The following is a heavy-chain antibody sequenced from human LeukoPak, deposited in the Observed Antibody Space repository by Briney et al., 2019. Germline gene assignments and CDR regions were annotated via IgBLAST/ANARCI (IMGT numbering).Heavy chain of an antibody. CDR1: GYTFTVYY. CDR3: ARGFCGGDCFSYWFDP. J-gene: IGHJ5*02. V-gene: IGHV1-2*02. CDR2: INPNSGGT. D-gene: IGHD2-21*02. Sequence: ASVKLSCKSSGYTFTVYYMHWVRQAPGQGLEWMGWINPNSGGTNYAQEFQGRVNMTRDTSISTAYMELSGLRSDDTAVYYCARGFCGGDCFSYWFDPWGQGTLVTVSS.